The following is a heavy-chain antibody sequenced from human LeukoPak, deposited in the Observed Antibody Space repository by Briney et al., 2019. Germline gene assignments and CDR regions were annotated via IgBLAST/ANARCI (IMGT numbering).Heavy chain of an antibody. D-gene: IGHD2-2*01. CDR2: INWNGGST. V-gene: IGHV3-20*04. J-gene: IGHJ6*03. CDR1: GFTFDDYG. Sequence: PGGSLRLSCAASGFTFDDYGMSWVRQAPGKGLEWVSGINWNGGSTGYADSVKGRFTISRDNAKNSLYLQMNSLRDEDTALYYCARGRYPIVVVPAAIAYYMDVWGKGTTVTVSS. CDR3: ARGRYPIVVVPAAIAYYMDV.